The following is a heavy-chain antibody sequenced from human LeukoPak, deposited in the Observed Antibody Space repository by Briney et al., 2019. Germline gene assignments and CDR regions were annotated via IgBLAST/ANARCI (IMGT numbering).Heavy chain of an antibody. CDR3: ALAGYYYDSSGYYGDWFDP. V-gene: IGHV1-2*02. CDR2: INPNSGGT. CDR1: GYTFTGYY. D-gene: IGHD3-22*01. J-gene: IGHJ5*02. Sequence: ASVKVSCKASGYTFTGYYMHWVRQAPGQGLEWMGWINPNSGGTNYAQKFQGRVTMTRDTSISTAYMELSRLRSDDTAVYYCALAGYYYDSSGYYGDWFDPWGQGTLVTVSS.